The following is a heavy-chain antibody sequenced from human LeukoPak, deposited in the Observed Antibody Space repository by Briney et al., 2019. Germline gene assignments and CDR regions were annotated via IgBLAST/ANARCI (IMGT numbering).Heavy chain of an antibody. Sequence: GGSLRLSCAASGFTFDDYAMHWVRQAPGKGLEWVSGISWNSGSIGYADSVRGRFTISRDNSKNTLYLQMNSLRAEDTAVYYCARVLAAAGIAPYWGQGTLVTVSS. CDR3: ARVLAAAGIAPY. CDR2: ISWNSGSI. CDR1: GFTFDDYA. V-gene: IGHV3-9*01. D-gene: IGHD6-13*01. J-gene: IGHJ4*02.